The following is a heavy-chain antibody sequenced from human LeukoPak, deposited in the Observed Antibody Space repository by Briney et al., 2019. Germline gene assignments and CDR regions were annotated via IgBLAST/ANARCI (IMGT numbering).Heavy chain of an antibody. V-gene: IGHV3-53*01. CDR1: GFTVSSNY. Sequence: GGSLRLSCAASGFTVSSNYMSWVRQAPGKGLEWVSVIYSGGSTYYADSVKGRFTISRDNSKNTLYLQMNSLRAEDTAVYYCARVRFLEWPPDYWGREPWSPSPQ. J-gene: IGHJ4*02. CDR2: IYSGGST. CDR3: ARVRFLEWPPDY. D-gene: IGHD3-3*01.